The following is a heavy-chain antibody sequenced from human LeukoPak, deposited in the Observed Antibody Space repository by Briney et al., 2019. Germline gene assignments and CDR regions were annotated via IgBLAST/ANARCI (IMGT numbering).Heavy chain of an antibody. CDR3: ARSVRYCSGGSCLGEFDP. CDR1: GYTFTSYD. D-gene: IGHD2-15*01. J-gene: IGHJ5*02. V-gene: IGHV1-8*03. Sequence: GASVKVSCKASGYTFTSYDINWVRQATGQGLEWMGWMNPNSGNTGYAQKFQGRGTITRNTSISTAYMELSSLRSEDTAVYYCARSVRYCSGGSCLGEFDPWGQGTLVTVSS. CDR2: MNPNSGNT.